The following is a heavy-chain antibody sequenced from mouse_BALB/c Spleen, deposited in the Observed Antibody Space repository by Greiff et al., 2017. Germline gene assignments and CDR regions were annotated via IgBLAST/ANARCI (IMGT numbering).Heavy chain of an antibody. CDR1: GYTFTSYW. Sequence: QVQLQQSGADLAKPGASVKMSCKASGYTFTSYWMHWVKQRPGQGLEWIGYINPSTGYTEYNQKFKDKATLTADKSSSTAYMQLSSLTSEDSAVYYCASTVVPSFAYWGQGTLVTVSA. J-gene: IGHJ3*01. CDR2: INPSTGYT. V-gene: IGHV1-7*01. CDR3: ASTVVPSFAY. D-gene: IGHD1-1*01.